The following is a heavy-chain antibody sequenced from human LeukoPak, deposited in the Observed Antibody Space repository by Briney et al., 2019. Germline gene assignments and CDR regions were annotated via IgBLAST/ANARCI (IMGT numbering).Heavy chain of an antibody. CDR2: IYDSGST. CDR1: GASIRSGDYY. J-gene: IGHJ3*02. D-gene: IGHD2-15*01. CDR3: ARDCSGGSCYGAFDI. Sequence: SQTLSLTCTVSGASIRSGDYYWRWIRQPPGKGLEWIGYIYDSGSTYYNPSLKSRITISVDTSENLFSLKLSSVTATDTAVYYCARDCSGGSCYGAFDIWGQGTMVTASS. V-gene: IGHV4-30-4*01.